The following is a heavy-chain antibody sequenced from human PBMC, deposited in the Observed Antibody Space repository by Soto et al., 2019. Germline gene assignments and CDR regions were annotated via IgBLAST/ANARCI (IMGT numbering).Heavy chain of an antibody. J-gene: IGHJ3*02. D-gene: IGHD4-4*01. CDR3: AGPLDYSKLRDAFDI. CDR1: GGSISSSSYY. Sequence: QLQLQESGPGLVKPSETLSLTCTVSGGSISSSSYYLGWIRQPPGKGLEWIGSIYYSGSTYYNPSLKSRVTISVDASTNQFSLKLSSVTAADTAVYYCAGPLDYSKLRDAFDIWGQGTMVTVSS. V-gene: IGHV4-39*01. CDR2: IYYSGST.